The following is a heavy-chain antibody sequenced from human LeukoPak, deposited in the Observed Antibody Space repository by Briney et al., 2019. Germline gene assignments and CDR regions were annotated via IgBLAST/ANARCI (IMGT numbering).Heavy chain of an antibody. V-gene: IGHV1-69*04. Sequence: SVKVSCKASGGTFSSYAISWVRQAPGQGLEWMGRIIPILGIANYAQKFQGRVTITADKSTSTAYMELSSLRSEDTAVYYCARDSSGILTGYYVYGMDVWGQGTTVTVSS. CDR2: IIPILGIA. CDR1: GGTFSSYA. D-gene: IGHD3-9*01. CDR3: ARDSSGILTGYYVYGMDV. J-gene: IGHJ6*02.